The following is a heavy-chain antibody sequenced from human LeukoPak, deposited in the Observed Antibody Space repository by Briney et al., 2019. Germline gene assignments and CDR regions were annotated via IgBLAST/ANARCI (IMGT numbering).Heavy chain of an antibody. CDR2: INPSGGST. J-gene: IGHJ4*02. CDR1: GYTLNSYS. D-gene: IGHD2-2*01. V-gene: IGHV1-46*03. Sequence: ASVKVSCKASGYTLNSYSMQWVRQAPGQGLEWMGIINPSGGSTRYGQKFQGRVTMTRDTSTSTVYMELRSLRSEDTAVYYCVRNGSSDYGDYWGQGTLLTVSS. CDR3: VRNGSSDYGDY.